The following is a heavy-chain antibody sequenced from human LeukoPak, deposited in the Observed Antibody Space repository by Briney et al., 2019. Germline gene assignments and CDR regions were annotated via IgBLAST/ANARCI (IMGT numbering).Heavy chain of an antibody. Sequence: MPSETLSLTCTVSGGSISSGGYYWSWIRQHPGKGLEWIGYIYYSGSTYYNPSLKSRVTISVDNSKNQFSLDLNSVTAADTAVYYCARNGAYCIDYWGQGTLVTVSS. J-gene: IGHJ4*02. D-gene: IGHD1-26*01. CDR2: IYYSGST. CDR3: ARNGAYCIDY. CDR1: GGSISSGGYY. V-gene: IGHV4-31*03.